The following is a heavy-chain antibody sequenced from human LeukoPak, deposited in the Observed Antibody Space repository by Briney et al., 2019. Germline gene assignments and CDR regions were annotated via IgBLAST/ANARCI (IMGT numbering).Heavy chain of an antibody. CDR1: GFTFRDYH. CDR3: ARVDSSGWSDY. Sequence: GGSLRLSCAASGFTFRDYHMSWIRQAPGKGLEWVSSISSSSSYIYYADSVKGRFTISRDNAKNSLYLQMNSLRAEDTAVYYCARVDSSGWSDYWGQGTLVTVSS. D-gene: IGHD6-19*01. J-gene: IGHJ4*02. CDR2: ISSSSSYI. V-gene: IGHV3-11*06.